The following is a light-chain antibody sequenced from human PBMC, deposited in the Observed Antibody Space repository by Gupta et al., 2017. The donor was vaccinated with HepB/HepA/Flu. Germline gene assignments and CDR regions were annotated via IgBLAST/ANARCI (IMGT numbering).Light chain of an antibody. CDR3: QAWDKYSVI. J-gene: IGLJ2*01. CDR2: KDK. V-gene: IGLV3-9*01. Sequence: SYEMTQPVSVSVAPGQTATITCGGENIGFKNVHWYQQRPGQAPVLVTYKDKNRPAGIPERFSGSNSRNTATLTISGAQAGDEADYYCQAWDKYSVIFGGGTKLTVL. CDR1: NIGFKN.